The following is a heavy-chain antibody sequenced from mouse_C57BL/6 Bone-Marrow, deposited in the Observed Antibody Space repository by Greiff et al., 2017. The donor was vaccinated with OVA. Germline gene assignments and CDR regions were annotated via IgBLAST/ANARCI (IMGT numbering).Heavy chain of an antibody. J-gene: IGHJ1*03. CDR2: IDPSDSYT. D-gene: IGHD1-1*01. CDR3: ASYGSSSWYFEA. CDR1: GYTFTSYW. V-gene: IGHV1-69*01. Sequence: QVQLQQPGAELVMPGASVKLSCKASGYTFTSYWMHWVKQRPGQGLEWIGEIDPSDSYTNYNQKFKGKSTLTVDKSSSTAYMQLSSLTSEDSAVYYCASYGSSSWYFEAWGTGTTVTVSS.